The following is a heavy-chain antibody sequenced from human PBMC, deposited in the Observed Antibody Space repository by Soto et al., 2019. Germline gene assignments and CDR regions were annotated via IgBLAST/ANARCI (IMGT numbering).Heavy chain of an antibody. CDR2: IIPIFGTA. CDR3: ARMASFGSLNWFDP. J-gene: IGHJ5*01. V-gene: IGHV1-69*06. D-gene: IGHD5-18*01. Sequence: SVKVSCKASGGTFSSYAISWVRQAPGQGLEWMGGIIPIFGTANYAQKFQGRVTITADKSTSTAYMELSSLRSEDTAVYYCARMASFGSLNWFDPWGQGTLVTVSS. CDR1: GGTFSSYA.